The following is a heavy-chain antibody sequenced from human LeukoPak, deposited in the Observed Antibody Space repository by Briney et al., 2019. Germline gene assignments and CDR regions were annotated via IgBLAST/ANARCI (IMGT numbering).Heavy chain of an antibody. D-gene: IGHD3-10*01. Sequence: SETLSLTCAVYGGSFSGHYGSRIRQPPGKGLEWIGEINHRGSTNYHPSLKSRVTISGDTSKNQFSLKLSSVTAADTAVYYCVGYYYGSGSYHNYPNFDYWGQGTLVTVSS. CDR3: VGYYYGSGSYHNYPNFDY. CDR1: GGSFSGHY. CDR2: INHRGST. V-gene: IGHV4-34*01. J-gene: IGHJ4*02.